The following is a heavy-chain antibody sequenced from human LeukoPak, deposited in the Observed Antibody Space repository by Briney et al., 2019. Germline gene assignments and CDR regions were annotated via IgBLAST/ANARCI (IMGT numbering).Heavy chain of an antibody. J-gene: IGHJ3*02. V-gene: IGHV3-21*01. CDR2: ISSSSSYI. Sequence: GGPLRLSCAASGFTFSSYSMNWVRQAPGKGLEWVSSISSSSSYIYYADSVNGRFTISRDNAKNSLYLQMNSLRAEDAAVYYCASYKLAAAGAFDIWGQGTMVTVSS. CDR3: ASYKLAAAGAFDI. D-gene: IGHD6-13*01. CDR1: GFTFSSYS.